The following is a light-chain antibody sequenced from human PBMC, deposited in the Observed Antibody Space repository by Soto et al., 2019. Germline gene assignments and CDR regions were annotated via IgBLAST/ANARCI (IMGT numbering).Light chain of an antibody. Sequence: ESVLTQSPGTLSLSPGERATLSCRASQSVTNSYFAWYQQKPGQAPRLLIHGISSRATGIPDRFSGSGSGTDFTLTISRVEAEDVGFYYCMQAQQIPRTFGQGTKVEIK. V-gene: IGKV3-20*01. J-gene: IGKJ1*01. CDR1: QSVTNSY. CDR2: GIS. CDR3: MQAQQIPRT.